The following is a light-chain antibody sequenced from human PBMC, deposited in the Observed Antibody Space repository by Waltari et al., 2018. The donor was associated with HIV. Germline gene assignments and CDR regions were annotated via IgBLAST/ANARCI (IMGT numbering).Light chain of an antibody. Sequence: EIVLTQSPGTLSLSPGERATLSCRASQTVSSAFLAWYQEKPGQAPRLLIYGASSRVIGIPDRFNGTGSETDFSLTINRLEPEDSAVYYCQQYGGSPRTFGQGAKVEIK. CDR2: GAS. J-gene: IGKJ1*01. CDR1: QTVSSAF. CDR3: QQYGGSPRT. V-gene: IGKV3-20*01.